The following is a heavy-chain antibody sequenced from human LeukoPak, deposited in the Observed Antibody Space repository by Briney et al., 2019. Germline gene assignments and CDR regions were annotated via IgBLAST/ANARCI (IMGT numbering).Heavy chain of an antibody. Sequence: SETLSLTCAVYGGSFSGYYWSWIRQPPGKGLEWIGEINHSGSTNYNPSLKSRVTISVDTSKNQFSLKLSSVTAADTAVYYCARRWFLSGYYNDYWGQGTLVTVSS. J-gene: IGHJ4*02. V-gene: IGHV4-34*01. CDR1: GGSFSGYY. CDR2: INHSGST. CDR3: ARRWFLSGYYNDY. D-gene: IGHD3-3*01.